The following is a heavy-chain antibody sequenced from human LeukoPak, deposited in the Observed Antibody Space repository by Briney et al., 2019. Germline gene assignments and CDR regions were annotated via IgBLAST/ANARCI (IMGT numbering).Heavy chain of an antibody. Sequence: PSETLSLTCTVSGGSISSYYWSWIRQPAGKGLEWIGRIYTSGSTNYNPSLKSRVAISVDTSKNQFSLKLSSVTAADTAVYYCAREAPPAGAGATPPFDYWGQGTLVTVSS. CDR3: AREAPPAGAGATPPFDY. V-gene: IGHV4-4*07. D-gene: IGHD5-24*01. CDR2: IYTSGST. J-gene: IGHJ4*02. CDR1: GGSISSYY.